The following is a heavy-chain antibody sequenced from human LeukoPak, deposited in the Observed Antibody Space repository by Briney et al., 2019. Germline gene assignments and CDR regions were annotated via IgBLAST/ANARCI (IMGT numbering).Heavy chain of an antibody. CDR2: IYYSGST. CDR1: GGSISSRNYY. CDR3: ARDRATVVRGITRRFDP. D-gene: IGHD3-10*01. Sequence: SRTLSLACTVSGGSISSRNYYWTWIRQHPGKGLEWIGYIYYSGSTYYNPSLKSRLTISVDTSKNQFSLKLRSVTAADTAVYYCARDRATVVRGITRRFDPWGQGTLVTVSS. J-gene: IGHJ5*02. V-gene: IGHV4-31*03.